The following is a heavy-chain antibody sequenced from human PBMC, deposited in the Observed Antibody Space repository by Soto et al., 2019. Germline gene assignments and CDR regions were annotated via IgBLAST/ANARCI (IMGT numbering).Heavy chain of an antibody. CDR3: AKDTVYRNYEYYFDY. CDR1: GFSFENYA. CDR2: ISWHSGNI. Sequence: EVQLVESGGGLVQPGRSLRLSCAASGFSFENYAMHWVRQAPGKGLEWVSGISWHSGNIGYADSVRGRFTISRDNAKNALYMKMNSLRPEDTCLYYCAKDTVYRNYEYYFDYWGQGTLVTVSS. V-gene: IGHV3-9*01. J-gene: IGHJ4*02. D-gene: IGHD4-4*01.